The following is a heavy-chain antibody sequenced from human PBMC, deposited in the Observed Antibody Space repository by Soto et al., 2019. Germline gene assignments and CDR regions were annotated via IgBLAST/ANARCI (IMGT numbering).Heavy chain of an antibody. Sequence: LSLTCTVPGGSISSSSYYWGWIRQPPGKGLEWIGSIYYSGSTYYNPSLKSRVTISVDTSKNQFSLKLSSVTAADTAVYYCARHGYSSSWPVFDYWGQGTLVTVPS. CDR2: IYYSGST. CDR3: ARHGYSSSWPVFDY. D-gene: IGHD6-13*01. J-gene: IGHJ4*02. V-gene: IGHV4-39*01. CDR1: GGSISSSSYY.